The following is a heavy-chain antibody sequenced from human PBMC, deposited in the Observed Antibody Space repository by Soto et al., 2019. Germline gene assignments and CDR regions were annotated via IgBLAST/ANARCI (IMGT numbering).Heavy chain of an antibody. Sequence: GESLKISCKGSGYSFTTYWINWVRQMPGKGLEWVGRIDPNDSYTSYSPSFQGHVTISADKSIKTAYLQWSSLKASDTAMYYCAIRRRTDHSGYAPLMYYYYGVDVWGQGTTVTVCS. J-gene: IGHJ6*02. CDR2: IDPNDSYT. V-gene: IGHV5-10-1*01. D-gene: IGHD5-12*01. CDR1: GYSFTTYW. CDR3: AIRRRTDHSGYAPLMYYYYGVDV.